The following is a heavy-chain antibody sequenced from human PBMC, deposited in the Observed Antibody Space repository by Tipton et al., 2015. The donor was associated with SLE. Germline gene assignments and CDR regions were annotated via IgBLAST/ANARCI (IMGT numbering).Heavy chain of an antibody. CDR1: GGSISSHY. CDR2: INHSGST. J-gene: IGHJ6*02. V-gene: IGHV4-59*11. CDR3: AREMYYYDSSGYQSYYYYGMDV. Sequence: TLSLTCTVSGGSISSHYWSWIRQPPGKGLEWIGEINHSGSTNYNPSLKSRVTISVDTSKNQFSLKLSSVTAADTAVYYCAREMYYYDSSGYQSYYYYGMDVWGQGTTVTVSS. D-gene: IGHD3-22*01.